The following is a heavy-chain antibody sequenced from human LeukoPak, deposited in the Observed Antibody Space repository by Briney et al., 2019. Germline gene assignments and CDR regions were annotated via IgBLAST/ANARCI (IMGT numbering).Heavy chain of an antibody. J-gene: IGHJ2*01. CDR3: ARGNTVVTHWYFDL. V-gene: IGHV4-39*07. Sequence: PSETLSLTCTVSGGSISSSSYYWGWIRQPPGKGLEWIGSIYYSGSTNYNPSLKSRVTISVDTSKNQFSLKLSSVTAADTAVYYCARGNTVVTHWYFDLWGRGTLVTVSS. CDR2: IYYSGST. CDR1: GGSISSSSYY. D-gene: IGHD4-23*01.